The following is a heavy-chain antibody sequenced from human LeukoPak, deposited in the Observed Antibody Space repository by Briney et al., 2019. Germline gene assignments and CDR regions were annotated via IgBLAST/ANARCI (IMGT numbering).Heavy chain of an antibody. V-gene: IGHV4-4*07. D-gene: IGHD5-12*01. J-gene: IGHJ3*02. Sequence: SETLSLTRTVSGGSISSYYWSWIRQPAGKGLEWIGRIYTSGSTNYSPSLKSRVTMSVDTSKNQFSLKLSSVTAADTAVDHRARVCEDVVATPHSEKRAFDIWGQGTMVTVSS. CDR3: ARVCEDVVATPHSEKRAFDI. CDR2: IYTSGST. CDR1: GGSISSYY.